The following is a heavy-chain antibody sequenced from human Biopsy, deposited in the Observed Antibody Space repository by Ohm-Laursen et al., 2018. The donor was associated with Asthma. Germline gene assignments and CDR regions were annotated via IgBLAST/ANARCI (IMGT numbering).Heavy chain of an antibody. CDR1: GGTFGNYA. CDR2: ISPVFGST. V-gene: IGHV1-69*06. D-gene: IGHD6-13*01. Sequence: SMKVSCKASGGTFGNYAISWVRQAPGLGLEWMGGISPVFGSTNIAQKFQGRVTISADIFTKTAYLEVSSLRSDDTAVYYCASPSSSREILYYYYNMDIWGQGTTVTV. CDR3: ASPSSSREILYYYYNMDI. J-gene: IGHJ6*02.